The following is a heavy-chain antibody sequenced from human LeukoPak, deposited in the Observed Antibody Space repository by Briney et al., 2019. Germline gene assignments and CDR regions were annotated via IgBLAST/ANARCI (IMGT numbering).Heavy chain of an antibody. V-gene: IGHV3-23*01. J-gene: IGHJ4*02. CDR1: GFTFRSTV. Sequence: GGSLRLSCAASGFTFRSTVMTWVRQAPGKGLEWVSTISPDGAYIYYADSLRGRFTMSRDNSKNTLYLQMNSLRAEDTAVYYCANDYWGQGTLVTVSS. CDR3: ANDY. CDR2: ISPDGAYI.